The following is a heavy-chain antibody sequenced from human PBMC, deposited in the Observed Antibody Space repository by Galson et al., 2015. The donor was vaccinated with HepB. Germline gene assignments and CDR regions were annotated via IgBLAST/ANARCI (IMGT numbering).Heavy chain of an antibody. V-gene: IGHV3-30-3*01. Sequence: SLRLSCAASGFTFSSYAMHWVRQAPGKGLEWVAVISYDGSNKYYADSVKGRFTISRDNSKNTLYLQMNSLRAEDTAVYYCARESYRIAARLSRQLDYWGQGTLVTVSS. D-gene: IGHD6-6*01. CDR1: GFTFSSYA. J-gene: IGHJ4*02. CDR2: ISYDGSNK. CDR3: ARESYRIAARLSRQLDY.